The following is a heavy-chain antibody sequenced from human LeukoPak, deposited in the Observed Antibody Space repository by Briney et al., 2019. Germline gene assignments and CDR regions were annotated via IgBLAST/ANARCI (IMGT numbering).Heavy chain of an antibody. V-gene: IGHV3-23*01. J-gene: IGHJ4*02. CDR3: ARGYCSGGSCYIFDY. CDR1: GFSFRDYA. CDR2: IGSDDRT. D-gene: IGHD2-15*01. Sequence: PGGSLRLSCAASGFSFRDYAISWVRQAPGKGLEWVSGIGSDDRTHYAETVKGRFAISRGMDESTLFLQMNSLGAEDTALYYCARGYCSGGSCYIFDYWGPGTLVTVSS.